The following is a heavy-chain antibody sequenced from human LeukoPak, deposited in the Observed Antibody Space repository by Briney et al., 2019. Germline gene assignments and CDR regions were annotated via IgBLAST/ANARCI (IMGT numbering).Heavy chain of an antibody. V-gene: IGHV1-2*06. D-gene: IGHD1-14*01. Sequence: VASVKVSCKASGYTFTDYYIHWVRQAPGQGLEWMGRINPKSGGTNYAQKFQGRVTMTGDTSIATAYMELNNLRSDDTAAFYCARSWTKTNYHYMDVWAKGTTVTVS. CDR2: INPKSGGT. J-gene: IGHJ6*03. CDR1: GYTFTDYY. CDR3: ARSWTKTNYHYMDV.